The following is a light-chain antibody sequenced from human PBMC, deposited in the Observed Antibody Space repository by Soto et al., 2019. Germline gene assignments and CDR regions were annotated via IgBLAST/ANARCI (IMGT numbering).Light chain of an antibody. J-gene: IGLJ1*01. V-gene: IGLV4-69*01. CDR2: LNSDGSH. CDR3: QTWGTGILV. CDR1: SGHSSYA. Sequence: QPVLTQSPSASASLGASVKLTCTLSSGHSSYAIAWHQQQPEKGPRYLMKLNSDGSHSKGDAIPDRFSGSSSGAERYLTISSLQSEDEADYYCQTWGTGILVFGTGTKLTVL.